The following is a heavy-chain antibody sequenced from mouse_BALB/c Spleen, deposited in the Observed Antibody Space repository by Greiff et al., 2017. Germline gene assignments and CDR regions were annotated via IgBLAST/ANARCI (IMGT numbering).Heavy chain of an antibody. CDR1: GYTFTSYW. CDR3: ARGGGLRGYYAMDY. V-gene: IGHV1-7*01. J-gene: IGHJ4*01. CDR2: INPSTGYT. Sequence: QVQLQQSGAELAKPGASVKMSCKASGYTFTSYWMHWVKQRPGQGLEWIGYINPSTGYTESNQKFKDKATLTADKSSSTAYMQLSSLTSEDSAVYYCARGGGLRGYYAMDYWGQGTSVTVSA. D-gene: IGHD2-4*01.